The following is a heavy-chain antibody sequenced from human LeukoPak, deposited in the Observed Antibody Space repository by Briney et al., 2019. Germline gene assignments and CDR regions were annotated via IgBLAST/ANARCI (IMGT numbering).Heavy chain of an antibody. J-gene: IGHJ4*02. CDR2: ISYDGSNK. CDR1: GFTFSSYA. D-gene: IGHD6-19*01. V-gene: IGHV3-30*01. Sequence: PGGSLRLSCAASGFTFSSYAMHWVRQAPGKGLEWVAVISYDGSNKYYADSVKGRFTISRDNSKNTLYLQMNSLRAEDMAVYYCARERKVAGIGASLDYWGQGTLVTVSS. CDR3: ARERKVAGIGASLDY.